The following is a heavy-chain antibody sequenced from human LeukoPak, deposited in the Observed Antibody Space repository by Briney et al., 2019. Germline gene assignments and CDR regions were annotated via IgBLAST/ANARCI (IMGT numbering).Heavy chain of an antibody. CDR3: ARDRGTYYYDSSGHPFDY. V-gene: IGHV1-3*01. Sequence: ASVKVSCKASGYTFTSYAMHWVRQAPGQRLEWMGWINAGNGNTKYSQKFQGRVTITRDTSASTAYMELSSLRSEDTAVYYCARDRGTYYYDSSGHPFDYWGQGTLVTVSS. D-gene: IGHD3-22*01. CDR1: GYTFTSYA. CDR2: INAGNGNT. J-gene: IGHJ4*02.